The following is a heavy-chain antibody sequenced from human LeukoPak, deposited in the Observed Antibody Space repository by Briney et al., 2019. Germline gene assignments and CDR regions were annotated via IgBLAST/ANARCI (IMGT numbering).Heavy chain of an antibody. CDR1: GFTFSSYS. V-gene: IGHV3-21*01. J-gene: IGHJ4*02. D-gene: IGHD2-15*01. CDR3: AREPVVADFDY. CDR2: ISSSSSYI. Sequence: GGSLRLSCAASGFTFSSYSMNWVRQAPGEGLEWVSSISSSSSYIYYADSVKGRFTISRDNAKNSLYLQMNSLRAEDTAVYYCAREPVVADFDYWGREPWSPSPQ.